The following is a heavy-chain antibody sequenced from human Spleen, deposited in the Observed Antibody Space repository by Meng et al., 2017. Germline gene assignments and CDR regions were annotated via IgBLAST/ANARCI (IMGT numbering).Heavy chain of an antibody. D-gene: IGHD2/OR15-2a*01. V-gene: IGHV4-61*01. CDR2: IYYSGST. Sequence: QSQLQGSGPGLVRPSETLSLTCSVSGGSVRSGSYYWSWIRQPPGKGLEWLGYIYYSGSTDYNPSFKSRVTISIDTSKNQFSLKLSSVAAADTAVYYCARTLNWFDPWGQGTLVTVSS. CDR3: ARTLNWFDP. CDR1: GGSVRSGSYY. J-gene: IGHJ5*02.